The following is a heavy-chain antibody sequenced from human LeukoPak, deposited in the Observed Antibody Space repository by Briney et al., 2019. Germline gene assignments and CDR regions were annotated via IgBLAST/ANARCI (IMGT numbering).Heavy chain of an antibody. V-gene: IGHV3-11*04. Sequence: GGSLRLSCAASGFTFSDYYMSWIRQAPGKGLEWVSYITNRASTIYYADSVKGRFTISRDNAKNSLYLQMNSLRAEDTAVYYCARDLTATGVSDYWGQGTLVTVSS. CDR3: ARDLTATGVSDY. CDR2: ITNRASTI. D-gene: IGHD6-25*01. CDR1: GFTFSDYY. J-gene: IGHJ4*02.